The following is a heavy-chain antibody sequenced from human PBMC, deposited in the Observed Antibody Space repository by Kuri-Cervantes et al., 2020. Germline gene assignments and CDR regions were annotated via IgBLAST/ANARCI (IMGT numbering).Heavy chain of an antibody. CDR1: GFTFSSYS. D-gene: IGHD6-13*01. J-gene: IGHJ4*02. V-gene: IGHV3-48*04. CDR3: ARDSRAAADSDY. Sequence: GESLKISCAASGFTFSSYSMNWVRQAPGKGLEWVSYISSSGSTIYYADSVKGRFTISRDNAKNSLYLQMNSLRAEDTAVYYCARDSRAAADSDYWGQGTLVTVSS. CDR2: ISSSGSTI.